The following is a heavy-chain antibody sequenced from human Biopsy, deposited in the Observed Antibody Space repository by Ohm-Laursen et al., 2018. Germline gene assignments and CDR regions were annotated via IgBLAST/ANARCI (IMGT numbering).Heavy chain of an antibody. D-gene: IGHD3-22*01. V-gene: IGHV4-59*12. CDR3: VRGVDYYDPYHYYALDV. J-gene: IGHJ6*02. CDR1: GGSISGTS. CDR2: ISYSGST. Sequence: NLSLTCTVSGGSISGTSWSWIRQAPGRGLEWVGYISYSGSTSNNPSLKSRIPISVDTSKNQFSLKVRSVTAADTAVYYCVRGVDYYDPYHYYALDVWGQGTTVTVSS.